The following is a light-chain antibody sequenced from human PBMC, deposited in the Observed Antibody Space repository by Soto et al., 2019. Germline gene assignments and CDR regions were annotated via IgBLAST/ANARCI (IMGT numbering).Light chain of an antibody. Sequence: QPVLTQPPSVSGAPGQRVTISCTGSSSNIGAGYDVHWYKQLPGTAPKHLISVNNNRPSGDPDRFSASKSGTSASLAITGLQAEDEADYYCQSYDNSLSGYVVFGGGTKVTVL. V-gene: IGLV1-40*01. CDR3: QSYDNSLSGYVV. J-gene: IGLJ2*01. CDR2: VNN. CDR1: SSNIGAGYD.